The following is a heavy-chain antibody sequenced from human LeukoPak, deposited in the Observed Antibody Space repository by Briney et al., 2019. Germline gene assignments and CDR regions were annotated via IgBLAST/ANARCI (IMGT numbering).Heavy chain of an antibody. J-gene: IGHJ4*02. CDR3: AREAETEALGY. CDR2: INSDGSST. Sequence: PGGSLRLSCAASGFTFSSYWMHWVRQAPGKGLMWVSRINSDGSSTSYADSVKGRFTISRDNAKNTLYLQMDSLRAEDTAVYYCAREAETEALGYWGQGTLVTVSS. CDR1: GFTFSSYW. D-gene: IGHD1-14*01. V-gene: IGHV3-74*01.